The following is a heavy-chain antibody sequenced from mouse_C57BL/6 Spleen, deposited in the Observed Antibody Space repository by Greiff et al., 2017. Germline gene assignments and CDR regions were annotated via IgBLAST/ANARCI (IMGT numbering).Heavy chain of an antibody. V-gene: IGHV2-9-1*01. J-gene: IGHJ4*01. CDR1: GFSFTRYA. CDR3: ARERENYAMDY. Sequence: VQLQQSGPGLVAPSQSLSITCTVSGFSFTRYAISWVRQTPGTGLAWLGVIWTGGGTHYNSALKSRLGISKYNSKSQVSLKVNGLHTDETARYYWARERENYAMDYWGQGTSVTVSS. CDR2: IWTGGGT.